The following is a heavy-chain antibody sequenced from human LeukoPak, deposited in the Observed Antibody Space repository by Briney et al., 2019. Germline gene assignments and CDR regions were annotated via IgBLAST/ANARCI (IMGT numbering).Heavy chain of an antibody. V-gene: IGHV4-4*02. J-gene: IGHJ4*02. CDR1: GGSISSSNW. CDR3: ATMNSSSSHRFFDY. CDR2: IYHSGST. D-gene: IGHD6-6*01. Sequence: SGTLSLTCAVSGGSISSSNWWSWVSQPPGKGLEWIGEIYHSGSTNYNPSLKSRVTISVDKSKNQFSLKLSSVTAADTAVYYCATMNSSSSHRFFDYWGQGTLVTVSS.